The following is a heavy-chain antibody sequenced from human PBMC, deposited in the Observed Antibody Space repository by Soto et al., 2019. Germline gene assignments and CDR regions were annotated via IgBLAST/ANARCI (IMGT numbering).Heavy chain of an antibody. CDR2: ISYDGSNK. J-gene: IGHJ4*02. CDR1: GFTFSSYG. CDR3: AKGDYYDSSGYYGDLDY. V-gene: IGHV3-30*18. D-gene: IGHD3-22*01. Sequence: QVQLVESGGGVVQPGRSLRLSCAASGFTFSSYGMHWVRQAPGKGLEWVAVISYDGSNKYYADSVKGRFTISSDNSKNTLYLQMNSLRAEDTAVYYCAKGDYYDSSGYYGDLDYWGQGTLVTVSS.